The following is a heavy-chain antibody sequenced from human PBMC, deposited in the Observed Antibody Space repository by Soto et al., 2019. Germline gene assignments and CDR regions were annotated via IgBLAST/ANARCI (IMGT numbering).Heavy chain of an antibody. D-gene: IGHD3-3*01. CDR2: IYYSGST. CDR3: ARYAYDFWIVYTRRYYYYVMDV. V-gene: IGHV4-59*01. CDR1: GGSISSYY. Sequence: PSETLSLTCTVSGGSISSYYWSWIRQPPGKGLEWIGYIYYSGSTNYNPSLKSRVTISVDTSKNQFSLKLSSVTAADTAVYYCARYAYDFWIVYTRRYYYYVMDVWGQGTTVTAP. J-gene: IGHJ6*02.